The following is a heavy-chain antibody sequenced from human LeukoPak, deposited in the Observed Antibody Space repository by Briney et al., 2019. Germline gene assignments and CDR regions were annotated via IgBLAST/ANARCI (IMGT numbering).Heavy chain of an antibody. CDR3: ARDRYYYDSSGPWGYFDH. D-gene: IGHD3-22*01. CDR2: IIPIFGTA. Sequence: GASVKVSCKASGGTFSSYAISWVRQAPGQGLEWMGGIIPIFGTANYAQKFQGRVTITADESTSTAYMELSSLRSEDTAVYYCARDRYYYDSSGPWGYFDHWGQGTLVTVSS. V-gene: IGHV1-69*13. CDR1: GGTFSSYA. J-gene: IGHJ4*02.